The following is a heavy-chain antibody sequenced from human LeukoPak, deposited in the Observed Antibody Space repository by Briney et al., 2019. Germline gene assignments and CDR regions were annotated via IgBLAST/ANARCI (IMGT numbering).Heavy chain of an antibody. CDR1: GYTFTGYY. J-gene: IGHJ3*02. CDR2: INPNSGGT. Sequence: ASVEVSCKASGYTFTGYYMHWVRQAPGQGLEWMGWINPNSGGTNYAQTFQGRVTMTMDTSISTAYMELSRLRSDDTAVYYCARGSAFGGARRAFDIWGQGTMVTVSS. V-gene: IGHV1-2*02. CDR3: ARGSAFGGARRAFDI. D-gene: IGHD3-16*01.